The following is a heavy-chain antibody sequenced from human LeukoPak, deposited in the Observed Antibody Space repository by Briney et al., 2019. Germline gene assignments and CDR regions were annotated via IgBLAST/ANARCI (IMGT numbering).Heavy chain of an antibody. Sequence: GGSLRLSCAASGFTFDDYGLTWVRQAPGKGLEWVSGINWNGDSTGYADSVKGRFTISRSNAKKSLLLEMNSLRAEDTALYYCARVGTSAAKLDYWGQGTLVTVSS. V-gene: IGHV3-20*04. CDR1: GFTFDDYG. J-gene: IGHJ4*02. CDR3: ARVGTSAAKLDY. CDR2: INWNGDST.